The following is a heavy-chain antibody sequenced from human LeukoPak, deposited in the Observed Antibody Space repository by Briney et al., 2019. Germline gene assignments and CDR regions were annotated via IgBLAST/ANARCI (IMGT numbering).Heavy chain of an antibody. CDR3: ARDEYHSGYDPTFDI. J-gene: IGHJ3*02. Sequence: PGGSLRLSCAASGFTFSSYSMNWVRQAPGKGLEWVSSISSSSSYIYYADSVKGRFTISRDNAKNSLYLQMNSLRAEDTAVYYCARDEYHSGYDPTFDIWGQGTMVTVSS. D-gene: IGHD5-12*01. CDR2: ISSSSSYI. CDR1: GFTFSSYS. V-gene: IGHV3-21*01.